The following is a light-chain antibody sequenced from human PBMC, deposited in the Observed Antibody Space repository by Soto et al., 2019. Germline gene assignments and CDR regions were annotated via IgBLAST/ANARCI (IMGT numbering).Light chain of an antibody. CDR1: QSIATY. J-gene: IGKJ4*01. Sequence: DIQMTQAPSSLSASVGDTVIITCRASQSIATYSNWYQQKPGKAPKLLIYAAAILQSGVPSRFSGSGSGTDFTLTISRLQPADFATYYCQQSYITPLTFGGGTKVEI. V-gene: IGKV1-39*01. CDR2: AAA. CDR3: QQSYITPLT.